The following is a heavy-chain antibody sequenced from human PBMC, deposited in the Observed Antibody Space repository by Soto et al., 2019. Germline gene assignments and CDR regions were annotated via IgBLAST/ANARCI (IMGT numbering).Heavy chain of an antibody. CDR1: GGSVSSGSYF. J-gene: IGHJ4*02. V-gene: IGHV4-61*01. D-gene: IGHD5-12*01. CDR3: AREGRVATFDY. Sequence: QVQLQESGPGLVKPSETLSLTCNVSGGSVSSGSYFWSWIRQPPGKGLEWIGYIYNSGNTKYNPSLTSRVTISADTSKNQFSLKLSSVTAADTAVYYCAREGRVATFDYWGQGSLVTVSS. CDR2: IYNSGNT.